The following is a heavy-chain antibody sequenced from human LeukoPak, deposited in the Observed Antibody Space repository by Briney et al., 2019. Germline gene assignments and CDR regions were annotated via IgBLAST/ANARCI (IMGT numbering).Heavy chain of an antibody. CDR1: GFTFSSYW. J-gene: IGHJ4*02. CDR2: IKQDGSEK. V-gene: IGHV3-7*03. Sequence: GGSLRLSCAASGFTFSSYWMSWVRQAPGKGLEWVANIKQDGSEKYYVDSVKGRFTISRDNAKNSLYLQMNSLRAEDTAVYYCARGQYSSSWSRGFDYWGQGTLVTVSS. CDR3: ARGQYSSSWSRGFDY. D-gene: IGHD6-13*01.